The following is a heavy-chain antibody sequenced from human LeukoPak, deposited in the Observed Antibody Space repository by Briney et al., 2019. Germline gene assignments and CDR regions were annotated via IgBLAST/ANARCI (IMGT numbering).Heavy chain of an antibody. CDR1: GFTFSSYA. D-gene: IGHD3-22*01. Sequence: GGSLRLSCAASGFTFSSYAMSWVRQAPGKGLEWVSAISGSGGSKYYADSVKGRFTISRDNSKNTLYLQMNSLRAEDTAVYYCAKDSVDYYDSSWFDYWGQGTLVTVSS. J-gene: IGHJ4*02. CDR2: ISGSGGSK. V-gene: IGHV3-23*01. CDR3: AKDSVDYYDSSWFDY.